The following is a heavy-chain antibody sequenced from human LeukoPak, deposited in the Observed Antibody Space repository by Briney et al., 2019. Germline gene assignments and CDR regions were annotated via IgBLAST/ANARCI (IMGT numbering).Heavy chain of an antibody. CDR2: MHYSGTS. CDR1: GASLGSSRHY. J-gene: IGHJ4*02. Sequence: PSETLSLTCSVSGASLGSSRHYWGWVRQSPGKGLDWIGSMHYSGTSYFNPSLRSRVTVSVDTSKNQFSLRLSSVTAADTAMYYCATLTWDPSDRPFDYWGQGILVTVSS. D-gene: IGHD1-26*01. CDR3: ATLTWDPSDRPFDY. V-gene: IGHV4-39*01.